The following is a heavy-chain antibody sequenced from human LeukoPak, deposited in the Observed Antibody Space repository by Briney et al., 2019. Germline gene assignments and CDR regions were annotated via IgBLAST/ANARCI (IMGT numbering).Heavy chain of an antibody. CDR2: FDPEDGET. Sequence: GASVKVSCKVSGYTLTELSMHWVRQAPGKGLEWMGGFDPEDGETIYAQKFQGRVTMTEDTSTDTAYMELSSLRSEDTAVYYCARTVDIVVLRDVAFDIWGQGTKVTVSS. D-gene: IGHD2-2*01. V-gene: IGHV1-24*01. CDR3: ARTVDIVVLRDVAFDI. CDR1: GYTLTELS. J-gene: IGHJ3*02.